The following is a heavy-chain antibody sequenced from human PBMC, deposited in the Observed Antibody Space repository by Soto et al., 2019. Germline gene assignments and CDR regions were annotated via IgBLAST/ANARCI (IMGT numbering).Heavy chain of an antibody. Sequence: QVQLQESGPGLVKPSETLSLTCTVSGGSVSSGSYYWSWIRQPPGKGLEWIGNIYYSGSTNYNPALKSRATISVDTSKHQSSLKLSSVTAADTAVYYCERHLGIAFDPWGQGPLVTVSS. CDR1: GGSVSSGSYY. CDR2: IYYSGST. D-gene: IGHD3-10*01. V-gene: IGHV4-61*01. J-gene: IGHJ5*02. CDR3: ERHLGIAFDP.